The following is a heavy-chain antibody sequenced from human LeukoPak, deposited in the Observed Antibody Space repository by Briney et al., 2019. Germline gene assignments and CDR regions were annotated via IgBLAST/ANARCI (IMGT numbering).Heavy chain of an antibody. CDR3: ARRHYGSGSYYRRPLFDP. CDR1: GGSFSGYY. CDR2: INHSGST. Sequence: SETLSLTCAVYGGSFSGYYWGWIRQPPGKGLEWIGEINHSGSTNYNPSLKSRVTISVDTSKNQFSLKLSSVTAADTAVYYCARRHYGSGSYYRRPLFDPWGQGTLVTVSS. J-gene: IGHJ5*02. V-gene: IGHV4-34*01. D-gene: IGHD3-10*01.